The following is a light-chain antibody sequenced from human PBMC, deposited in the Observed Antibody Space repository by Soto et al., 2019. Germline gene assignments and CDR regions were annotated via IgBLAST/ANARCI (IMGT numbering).Light chain of an antibody. V-gene: IGLV1-40*01. CDR1: SSNIGAGYD. CDR3: QSYDSSLSQV. CDR2: GNS. J-gene: IGLJ1*01. Sequence: QSVLKQPPAVYGAPGQRVTISCTESSSNIGAGYDVHWYQQLPGTAPKLLIYGNSNRPSGVPDRFSGSKSGTSASLAITGLQAEDEADYYCQSYDSSLSQVFGTGTKVTVL.